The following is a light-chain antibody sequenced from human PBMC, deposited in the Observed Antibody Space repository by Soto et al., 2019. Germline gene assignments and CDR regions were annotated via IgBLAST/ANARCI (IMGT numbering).Light chain of an antibody. CDR2: DDS. Sequence: SYELTQPPSVSVAPGQTARITCGGNNIGSKSVHWYQQKPGQAPVLVVYDDSVRPSGIPERLSGSNSGNTATRTISRVEAGDEADYYGQVWDSSSDHWGFGGGTKRTVL. CDR3: QVWDSSSDHWG. CDR1: NIGSKS. V-gene: IGLV3-21*02. J-gene: IGLJ3*02.